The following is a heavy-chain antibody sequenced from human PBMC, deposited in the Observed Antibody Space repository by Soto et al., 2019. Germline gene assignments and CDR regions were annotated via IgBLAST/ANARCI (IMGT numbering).Heavy chain of an antibody. Sequence: SETLSLTCTVSGGSISSYYWSWIRQPPGKGLEWIGYIYYSGSTNYNPSLKSRVTISVDTSKNQFSLKLSSVTAADTAVYYCARGSIQLWPNYYFDYWGQGTLVTVSS. D-gene: IGHD5-18*01. V-gene: IGHV4-59*01. J-gene: IGHJ4*02. CDR3: ARGSIQLWPNYYFDY. CDR2: IYYSGST. CDR1: GGSISSYY.